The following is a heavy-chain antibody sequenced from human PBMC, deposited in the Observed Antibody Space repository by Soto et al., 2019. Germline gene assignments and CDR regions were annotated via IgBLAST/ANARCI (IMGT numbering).Heavy chain of an antibody. CDR1: GYTFTSSY. J-gene: IGHJ4*02. V-gene: IGHV1-46*01. Sequence: QVQLVQSGAEVKKPGASVKVSCQASGYTFTSSYMYWVRQAPGQGLEWMGIINPSGGGTSYAQKFQGRVTMTRDTSTSTVYMELSSLISEDTAVYYCARGLAVAGDFGYWGQGTLVTVSS. D-gene: IGHD6-19*01. CDR2: INPSGGGT. CDR3: ARGLAVAGDFGY.